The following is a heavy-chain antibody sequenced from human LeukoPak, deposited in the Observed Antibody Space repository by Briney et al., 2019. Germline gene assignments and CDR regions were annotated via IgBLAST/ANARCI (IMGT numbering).Heavy chain of an antibody. CDR3: AKDPGYDSSGYYFGVDY. Sequence: PGGSLRLSCAASGFTFSSYGMHWVRQAPGKGLERVTVISYDGSNKYYADSVKGRFTISRDNSKNTLYLQMNSLRAEDTAVYYCAKDPGYDSSGYYFGVDYWGQGTLVTVSS. V-gene: IGHV3-30*18. CDR2: ISYDGSNK. D-gene: IGHD3-22*01. CDR1: GFTFSSYG. J-gene: IGHJ4*02.